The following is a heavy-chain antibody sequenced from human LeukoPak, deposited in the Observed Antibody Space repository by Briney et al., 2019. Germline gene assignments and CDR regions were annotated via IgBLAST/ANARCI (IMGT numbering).Heavy chain of an antibody. CDR2: IYHSGST. J-gene: IGHJ3*02. CDR3: ARESLGCSGGSCYSGAFDI. D-gene: IGHD2-15*01. V-gene: IGHV4-38-2*02. Sequence: PSETLSLTCTVSGYSISSGYYWGWIRQPPGKGLEWIGSIYHSGSTYYNPSLKSRVTISVDTSKNQFSLKLSSVTAADTAVYYCARESLGCSGGSCYSGAFDIWGQGTMVTVSS. CDR1: GYSISSGYY.